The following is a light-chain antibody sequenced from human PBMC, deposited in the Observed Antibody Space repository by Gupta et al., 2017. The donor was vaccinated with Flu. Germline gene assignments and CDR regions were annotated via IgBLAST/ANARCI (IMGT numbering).Light chain of an antibody. J-gene: IGKJ4*01. CDR1: QSISSW. CDR3: QQYNSYSFA. V-gene: IGKV1-5*03. Sequence: GDRVTITCRASQSISSWLAWYQQKPGKAPKLLIYKASSLESGVPSRFSGSGSGTEFTLTISSLQPDDFATYYCQQYNSYSFAFGGGTKVEIK. CDR2: KAS.